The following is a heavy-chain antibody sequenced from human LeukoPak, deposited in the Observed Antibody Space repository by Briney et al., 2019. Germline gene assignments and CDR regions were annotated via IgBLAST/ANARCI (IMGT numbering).Heavy chain of an antibody. V-gene: IGHV4-59*12. CDR3: AREGTTENWFDP. CDR1: GGSISSYY. CDR2: IHYSGGIT. D-gene: IGHD1-14*01. Sequence: SETLSFTCTVPGGSISSYYWSWFRQPPGKGLEWIGYIHYSGGITYYTPSLKSRVTISVDTSKNQFSLKLSSVTAADTAVYYCAREGTTENWFDPWGQGTLVTVSS. J-gene: IGHJ5*02.